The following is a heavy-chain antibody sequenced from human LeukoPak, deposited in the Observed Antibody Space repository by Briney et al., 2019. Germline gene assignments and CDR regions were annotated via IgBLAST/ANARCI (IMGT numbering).Heavy chain of an antibody. J-gene: IGHJ3*02. CDR2: INPNSGGT. Sequence: ASVKVSCKASGYTSTSYGISWVRQAPGQGLEWMGWINPNSGGTNYAQKFQGRVTMTRDTSISTAYMELSRLRSDDTAVYYCATLISEAGIVGATDAFDIWGQGTMVTVSS. CDR3: ATLISEAGIVGATDAFDI. V-gene: IGHV1-2*02. CDR1: GYTSTSYG. D-gene: IGHD1-26*01.